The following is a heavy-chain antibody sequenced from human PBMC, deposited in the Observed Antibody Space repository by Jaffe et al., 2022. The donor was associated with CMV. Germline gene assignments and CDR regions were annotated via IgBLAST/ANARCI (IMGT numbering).Heavy chain of an antibody. CDR2: INHSGST. J-gene: IGHJ6*03. D-gene: IGHD6-19*01. CDR3: ARGTGYSSGWYPVYYMDV. Sequence: QVQLQQWGAGLLKPSETLSLTCAVYGGSFSGYYWSWIRQPPGKGLEWIGEINHSGSTNYNPSLKSRVTISVDTSKNQFSLKLSSVTAADTAVYYCARGTGYSSGWYPVYYMDVWGKGTTVTVSS. CDR1: GGSFSGYY. V-gene: IGHV4-34*01.